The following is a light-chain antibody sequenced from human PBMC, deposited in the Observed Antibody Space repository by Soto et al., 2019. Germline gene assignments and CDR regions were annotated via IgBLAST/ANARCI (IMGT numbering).Light chain of an antibody. CDR1: SSDVGGYNC. Sequence: QSALTQPASVSGSPGQSITISCTGTSSDVGGYNCVSWYQQHPGKAPKLMIYEVSNRPSGVSNRFSGSKSGNTASLTISGLQAEDEADYYCSSYTSSSTLDVVFGGGTKLTVL. J-gene: IGLJ2*01. CDR3: SSYTSSSTLDVV. V-gene: IGLV2-14*01. CDR2: EVS.